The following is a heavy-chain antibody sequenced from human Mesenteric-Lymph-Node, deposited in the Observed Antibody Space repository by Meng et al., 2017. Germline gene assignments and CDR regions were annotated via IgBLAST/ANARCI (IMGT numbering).Heavy chain of an antibody. CDR1: CGSISSGGYY. Sequence: QVQTQESGPGLVKPSHTLSRPLTVSCGSISSGGYYWSWIRQHPGKGLEWIGYIYYSGSTYYNPSLKSRVTISVDTSKNQFSLKLSSVTAADTAVYYCARVYYYGSGDWYFDLWGRGTLVTVSS. V-gene: IGHV4-31*03. CDR2: IYYSGST. CDR3: ARVYYYGSGDWYFDL. J-gene: IGHJ2*01. D-gene: IGHD3-10*01.